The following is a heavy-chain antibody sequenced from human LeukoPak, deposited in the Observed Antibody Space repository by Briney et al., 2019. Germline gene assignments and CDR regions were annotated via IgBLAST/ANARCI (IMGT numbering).Heavy chain of an antibody. Sequence: ASVKASCKASGYTFTSYAMNWVRQAPGQGLEWMGWINTNTGNPTYAQGFTGRFVFSLDTSVSTAYLQISSLKAEDTAVYYCARDPETYYDFWSGYYYMDVWGQGTTVTVSS. V-gene: IGHV7-4-1*02. CDR1: GYTFTSYA. CDR2: INTNTGNP. D-gene: IGHD3-3*01. J-gene: IGHJ6*02. CDR3: ARDPETYYDFWSGYYYMDV.